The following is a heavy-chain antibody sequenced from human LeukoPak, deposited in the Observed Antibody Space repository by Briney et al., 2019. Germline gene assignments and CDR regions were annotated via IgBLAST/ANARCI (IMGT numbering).Heavy chain of an antibody. D-gene: IGHD6-13*01. V-gene: IGHV3-9*01. J-gene: IGHJ5*02. CDR2: ISWNSGSI. Sequence: AGGSLRLSCAASGFTFDYYAMHWVRQAPGKGLEWVSGISWNSGSIGYADSVKGRFTISRDNAKNSLYLQMNSLRAEDTALSYCASGEAAGIAAAGKRFDPWGQGTLVTVSS. CDR3: ASGEAAGIAAAGKRFDP. CDR1: GFTFDYYA.